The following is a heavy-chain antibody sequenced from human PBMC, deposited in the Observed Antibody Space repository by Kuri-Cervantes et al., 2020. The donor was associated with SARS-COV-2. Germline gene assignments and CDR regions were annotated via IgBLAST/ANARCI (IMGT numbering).Heavy chain of an antibody. Sequence: GESLKISCAASGFTFSDYYMSWIRQAPGKGLEWVSYISSSGSTIYYADSVKGRFTISRDNSKNTLYLQMNSLRAEDTAVYYCAKFGQGYKIFGVVMADYWGRGNPV. CDR1: GFTFSDYY. CDR3: AKFGQGYKIFGVVMADY. CDR2: ISSSGSTI. V-gene: IGHV3-11*01. J-gene: IGHJ4*02. D-gene: IGHD3-3*01.